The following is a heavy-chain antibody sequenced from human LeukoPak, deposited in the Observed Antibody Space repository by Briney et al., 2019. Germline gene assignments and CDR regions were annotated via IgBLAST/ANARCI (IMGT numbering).Heavy chain of an antibody. CDR2: IDRDGSRI. V-gene: IGHV3-74*01. D-gene: IGHD4-23*01. Sequence: GGSLRLSCAVSGFTFSSYWMHWVRQAPGKRLVWVSRIDRDGSRINYADSVKGRFTISRDNGKYTLFLQMNSLRAEDAAVYYCVRGNDYGGPHYWGQGTLVTVSS. CDR1: GFTFSSYW. CDR3: VRGNDYGGPHY. J-gene: IGHJ4*02.